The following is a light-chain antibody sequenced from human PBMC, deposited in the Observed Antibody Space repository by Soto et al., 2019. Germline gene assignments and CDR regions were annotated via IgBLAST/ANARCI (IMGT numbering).Light chain of an antibody. J-gene: IGLJ1*01. CDR2: EHN. CDR1: SSNIVAGYE. CDR3: QSYDSSLSGYV. Sequence: QSVLTQPPSVSEAPGQRVTISVTGSSSNIVAGYEAHWYQQVPGTAPKLLIYEHNNRPSGVPDRFSGSKSGTSASLAITGLQAEVEAEYYCQSYDSSLSGYVFGAGTKLTVL. V-gene: IGLV1-40*01.